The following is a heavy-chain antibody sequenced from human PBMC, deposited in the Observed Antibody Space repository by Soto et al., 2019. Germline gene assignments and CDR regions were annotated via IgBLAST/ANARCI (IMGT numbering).Heavy chain of an antibody. D-gene: IGHD5-18*01. CDR1: GFTVSSNY. V-gene: IGHV3-53*01. CDR2: IYSGGST. J-gene: IGHJ6*02. Sequence: PGGSLRLSCAASGFTVSSNYMSWVRQAPGKGLEWVSVIYSGGSTYYADSVKGRFTISRDNSKNTLYLQMNSLRAEDTAVYYCARGRPGDTATLRGYYYGMDVWGQGTTVTVSS. CDR3: ARGRPGDTATLRGYYYGMDV.